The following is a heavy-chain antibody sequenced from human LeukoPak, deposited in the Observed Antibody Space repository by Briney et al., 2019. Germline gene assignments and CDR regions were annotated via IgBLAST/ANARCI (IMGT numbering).Heavy chain of an antibody. CDR2: VSNDGSRK. J-gene: IGHJ6*02. CDR3: ARDPGDSSWSFDPCDMDV. Sequence: GGSLRLSCAASTFTFTNYAMHWVRQAPGKGLEWVALVSNDGSRKNYADSVKGRFTISRDNSKNTLYLQMNSLRTDDTAVYYCARDPGDSSWSFDPCDMDVWGQGTTVTVSS. CDR1: TFTFTNYA. D-gene: IGHD6-6*01. V-gene: IGHV3-30*03.